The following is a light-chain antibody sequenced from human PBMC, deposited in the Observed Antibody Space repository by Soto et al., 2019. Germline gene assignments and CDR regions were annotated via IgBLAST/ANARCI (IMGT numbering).Light chain of an antibody. CDR1: SSDVGGYNY. CDR2: EVY. CDR3: SAYAGSSTCV. Sequence: QSAPTQPPSASGSPGQSVTFSCTGTSSDVGGYNYVSWYQQYPGKAPKLMIYEVYKRHSGVPDRFSGSKSGNTASLTVSGLQPEDEADYYCSAYAGSSTCVFGGGTQLPVL. J-gene: IGLJ2*01. V-gene: IGLV2-8*01.